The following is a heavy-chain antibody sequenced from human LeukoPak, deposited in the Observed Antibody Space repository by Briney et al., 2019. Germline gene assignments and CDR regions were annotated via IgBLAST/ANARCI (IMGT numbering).Heavy chain of an antibody. J-gene: IGHJ4*02. Sequence: GGSLRLSCAASGFTFNSYGMSWVRQAPGKGLGWVANIKRDGSEKYCVDSVKGRFTISRDNAKNSLYLQMNSLRAEDTAVYYCARGEWSGGDYFDYWGQGTLVTVSS. CDR3: ARGEWSGGDYFDY. CDR1: GFTFNSYG. D-gene: IGHD3-10*01. CDR2: IKRDGSEK. V-gene: IGHV3-7*01.